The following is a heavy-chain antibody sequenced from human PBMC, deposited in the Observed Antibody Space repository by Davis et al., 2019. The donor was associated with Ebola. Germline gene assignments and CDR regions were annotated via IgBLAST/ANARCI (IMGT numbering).Heavy chain of an antibody. CDR3: ARGWLRAGMDV. V-gene: IGHV6-1*01. D-gene: IGHD5-18*01. CDR1: GDSVSGTSGA. J-gene: IGHJ6*04. Sequence: HSQTLSLTCDISGDSVSGTSGAWNWIRQSPSGGLEWLGGTYYSSKWYNDYAVSVKSRITINPDTSKNQFSLHLNSVTPEDAALHYCARGWLRAGMDVWGEGTTVTVSS. CDR2: TYYSSKWYN.